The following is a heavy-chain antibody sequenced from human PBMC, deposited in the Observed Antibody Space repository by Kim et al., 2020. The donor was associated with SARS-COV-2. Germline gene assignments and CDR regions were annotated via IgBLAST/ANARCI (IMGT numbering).Heavy chain of an antibody. CDR1: GGTFSSYA. D-gene: IGHD3-9*01. V-gene: IGHV1-69*13. CDR2: IIPIFGTA. J-gene: IGHJ4*02. Sequence: SVKVSCKASGGTFSSYAISWVRQAPGQGLEWMGGIIPIFGTANYAQKFQGRVTITADESTSTAYMELSSLRSEDTAVYYCARAQRSPIETKYDILTGRPYYFDYWGQGTLVTVSS. CDR3: ARAQRSPIETKYDILTGRPYYFDY.